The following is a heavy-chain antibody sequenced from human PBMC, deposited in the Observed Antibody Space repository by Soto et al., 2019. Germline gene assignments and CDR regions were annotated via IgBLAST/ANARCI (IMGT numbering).Heavy chain of an antibody. D-gene: IGHD6-6*01. V-gene: IGHV6-1*01. CDR3: ARHNGPLGGSSSDSYYYYYGRDG. CDR2: TYYRSKWYN. CDR1: GDSVSSNSAA. J-gene: IGHJ6*01. Sequence: SQTLSLTFSISGDSVSSNSAAWNCIRQYPSRGLEWLGRTYYRSKWYNHYAVSVKSRITINPDTSKNPFSLQLNSQTPEDSAVYYCARHNGPLGGSSSDSYYYYYGRDGWGQGTTGPVSP.